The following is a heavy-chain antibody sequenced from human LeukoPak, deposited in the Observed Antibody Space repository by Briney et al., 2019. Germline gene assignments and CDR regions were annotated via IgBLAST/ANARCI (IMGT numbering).Heavy chain of an antibody. CDR3: ARAEYSYGDFDY. Sequence: GGSLRLSCAASGFTFSNYSMTWVRQAPGKGLEWVSSISTSYSPIFYADSLKGRFTISRDNAKNSLYLQMNSLRAEDTAVYYCARAEYSYGDFDYWGQGTLVTVSS. V-gene: IGHV3-21*01. CDR2: ISTSYSPI. J-gene: IGHJ4*02. D-gene: IGHD5-18*01. CDR1: GFTFSNYS.